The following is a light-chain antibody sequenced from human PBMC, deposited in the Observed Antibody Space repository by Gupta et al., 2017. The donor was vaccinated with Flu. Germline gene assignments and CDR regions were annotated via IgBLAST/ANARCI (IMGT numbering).Light chain of an antibody. CDR3: QQYYNWPPLT. J-gene: IGKJ4*01. Sequence: ERVTLSCMASQAVTTKVVAYQHRPGQAPRLLIYDASTRATGIPARFTGSGSGTEYSLITSSLQSEDFALYYCQQYYNWPPLTFGGGTKVEVK. CDR1: QAVTTK. V-gene: IGKV3-15*01. CDR2: DAS.